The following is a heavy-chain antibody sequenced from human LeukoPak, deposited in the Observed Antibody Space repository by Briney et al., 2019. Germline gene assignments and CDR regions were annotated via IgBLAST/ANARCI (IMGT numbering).Heavy chain of an antibody. J-gene: IGHJ4*02. CDR3: ARSWAALSGYFDY. CDR1: GYTLTELS. D-gene: IGHD1-26*01. V-gene: IGHV1-24*01. Sequence: ASVKVSCKVSGYTLTELSMHWVRQAPGKGLEWMGGFDPEDGETIYAQKFQGRVTMTRDTSTSTVYMELSSLRSEDTAVYYCARSWAALSGYFDYWGQGTLVTVSS. CDR2: FDPEDGET.